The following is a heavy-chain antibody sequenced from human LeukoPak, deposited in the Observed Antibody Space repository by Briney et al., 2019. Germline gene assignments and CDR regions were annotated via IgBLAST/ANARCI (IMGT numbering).Heavy chain of an antibody. D-gene: IGHD5-24*01. J-gene: IGHJ4*02. CDR2: ISYDGSNK. Sequence: GGSLRLSCAASGSTFSSYAMHWVRQAPGKGLEWVAVISYDGSNKYYADSVKGRFTISRDNSKNTLYLQMNSLRAEDTAVYYCARRRKMGYFDYWGQGTLVTGSS. V-gene: IGHV3-30*04. CDR3: ARRRKMGYFDY. CDR1: GSTFSSYA.